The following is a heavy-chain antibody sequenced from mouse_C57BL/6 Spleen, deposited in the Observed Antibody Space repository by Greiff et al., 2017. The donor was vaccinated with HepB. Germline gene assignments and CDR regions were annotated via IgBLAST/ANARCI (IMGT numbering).Heavy chain of an antibody. V-gene: IGHV5-9*01. CDR2: ISGGGGNT. CDR1: GFTFSSYT. CDR3: ARSYYDYFDY. J-gene: IGHJ2*01. Sequence: EVKLMESGGGLVKPGGSLKLSCAASGFTFSSYTMSWVRQTPEKRLEWVATISGGGGNTYYPDSVKGRFTISRDNAKNTLYLQMSSLRSEDTALYYCARSYYDYFDYWGQGTTLTVSS. D-gene: IGHD1-1*01.